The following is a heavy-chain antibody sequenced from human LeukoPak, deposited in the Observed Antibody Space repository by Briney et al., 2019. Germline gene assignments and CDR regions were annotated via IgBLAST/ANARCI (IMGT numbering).Heavy chain of an antibody. J-gene: IGHJ3*02. D-gene: IGHD3-22*01. Sequence: PGGSLRLSCAASGFTFSSYGMHWVRQAPGKGLEWVAVIWYDGSNKYYADSVKGRFTISRDNSKDTLYLQMSSLRAEDTAVYYCARGSICYDSSGYYSFDAFDIWGQGTMVTVSS. CDR2: IWYDGSNK. CDR1: GFTFSSYG. V-gene: IGHV3-33*01. CDR3: ARGSICYDSSGYYSFDAFDI.